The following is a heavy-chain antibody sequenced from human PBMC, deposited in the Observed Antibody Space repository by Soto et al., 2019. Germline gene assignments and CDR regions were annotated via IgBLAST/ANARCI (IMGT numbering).Heavy chain of an antibody. CDR2: INAGNGNT. Sequence: GASVKVSCKASGYTFTSYAMHWVRQAPGQRLEWMGWINAGNGNTKYSQKFQGRVTITRDTSASTAYMELSSLRSEDTAVYYCARTITMVRGVIITLDYYYGMDVWGQGTTVTVSS. CDR3: ARTITMVRGVIITLDYYYGMDV. J-gene: IGHJ6*02. CDR1: GYTFTSYA. V-gene: IGHV1-3*01. D-gene: IGHD3-10*01.